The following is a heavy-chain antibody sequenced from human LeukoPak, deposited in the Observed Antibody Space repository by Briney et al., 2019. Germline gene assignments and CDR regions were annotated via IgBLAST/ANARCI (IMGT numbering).Heavy chain of an antibody. J-gene: IGHJ6*02. D-gene: IGHD3-3*01. CDR2: IYYSGST. Sequence: SGTLSLTCGVSGGSISSSSYYWGWIRQPPGKGLEWIGSIYYSGSTYYNPSLKSRVTISVDTSKNQFSLKLSSVTAADTAVYYCARHPSPSGYYDFWSGYYLDYYYGMDVWGQGTTVTVSS. V-gene: IGHV4-39*01. CDR3: ARHPSPSGYYDFWSGYYLDYYYGMDV. CDR1: GGSISSSSYY.